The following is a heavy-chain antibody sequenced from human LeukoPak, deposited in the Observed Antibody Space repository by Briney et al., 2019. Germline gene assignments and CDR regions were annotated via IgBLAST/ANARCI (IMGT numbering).Heavy chain of an antibody. V-gene: IGHV1-18*01. J-gene: IGHJ4*02. CDR1: GYTFTSYG. CDR2: ISAYNGNT. Sequence: ASVKVSCKASGYTFTSYGISWVRQAPGQGLEWMGWISAYNGNTIYAQKLQGRVTMTTDTSTSTAYMELRSLRSDDTAVYYCARGLLVDSNGWYDPLSFDYWGQGTLVTVSS. D-gene: IGHD6-19*01. CDR3: ARGLLVDSNGWYDPLSFDY.